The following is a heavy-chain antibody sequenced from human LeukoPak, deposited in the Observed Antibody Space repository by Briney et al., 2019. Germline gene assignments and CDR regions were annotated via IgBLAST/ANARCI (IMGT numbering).Heavy chain of an antibody. CDR3: ARDEGDYDILTGYY. D-gene: IGHD3-9*01. Sequence: EASVKVSCKASGYTFTGYYMHWVRQAPGQGLEWMGWINPNSGGTNYAQKFQGRVTMTRDTSISTAYMELSRLRSDDTAVYYCARDEGDYDILTGYYWGQGTLVTVSS. CDR1: GYTFTGYY. CDR2: INPNSGGT. J-gene: IGHJ4*02. V-gene: IGHV1-2*02.